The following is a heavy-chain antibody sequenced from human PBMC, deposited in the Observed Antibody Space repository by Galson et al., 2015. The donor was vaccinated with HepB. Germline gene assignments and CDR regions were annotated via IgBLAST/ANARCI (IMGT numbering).Heavy chain of an antibody. J-gene: IGHJ4*02. CDR3: ARDGYRSGSRPNCFDY. Sequence: SVKVSCKASGYTFTAYYMHWVRQAPGQGLEWMGWINPDSGDTNYAQKFQGWVTMTRDTSISTTYMELTRLRSDDTAVYFCARDGYRSGSRPNCFDYWGQGSLVTVSS. CDR1: GYTFTAYY. V-gene: IGHV1-2*04. D-gene: IGHD6-19*01. CDR2: INPDSGDT.